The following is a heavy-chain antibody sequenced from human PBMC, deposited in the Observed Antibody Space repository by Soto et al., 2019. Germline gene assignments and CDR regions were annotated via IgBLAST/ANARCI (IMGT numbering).Heavy chain of an antibody. V-gene: IGHV3-23*01. Sequence: PGGSLRLSCAAPGFPFSSYAMSWVRQAPGKGLEWVSAISGSGGSTYYADSVKGRFTISRDNSKNTLYLQMNSLRAEDTAVYYCAKSEEVDYGEDYWGQGALVTVSS. D-gene: IGHD4-17*01. CDR3: AKSEEVDYGEDY. CDR2: ISGSGGST. J-gene: IGHJ4*02. CDR1: GFPFSSYA.